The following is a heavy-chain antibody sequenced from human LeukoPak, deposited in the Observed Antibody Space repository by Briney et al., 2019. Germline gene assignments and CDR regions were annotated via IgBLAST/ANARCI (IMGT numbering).Heavy chain of an antibody. CDR2: IFPDGTTT. J-gene: IGHJ4*02. CDR1: GFIFSGSW. D-gene: IGHD4/OR15-4a*01. CDR3: ARLFDHDAIDI. V-gene: IGHV3-74*01. Sequence: GGSLRLSCAASGFIFSGSWMDWVRQAPGKGLVWVSRIFPDGTTTTYADSVKGRFTISRDNAKNTLYLQMNSLRVEDTAVYYCARLFDHDAIDIWGQGTLVTVSS.